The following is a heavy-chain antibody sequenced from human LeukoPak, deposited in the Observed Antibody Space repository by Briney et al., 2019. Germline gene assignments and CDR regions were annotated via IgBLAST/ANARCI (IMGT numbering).Heavy chain of an antibody. CDR2: IYYSGST. Sequence: SETLSLTCTVSGGSISSYYWSWIRQPPGRGLEWIGYIYYSGSTNYNPSLKSRVTISVDTSKNQFSLKLSSVTAADTAVYYCARVKGFGVVIRSDAFDIWGQGTMVTVSS. D-gene: IGHD3-3*01. CDR1: GGSISSYY. V-gene: IGHV4-59*12. CDR3: ARVKGFGVVIRSDAFDI. J-gene: IGHJ3*02.